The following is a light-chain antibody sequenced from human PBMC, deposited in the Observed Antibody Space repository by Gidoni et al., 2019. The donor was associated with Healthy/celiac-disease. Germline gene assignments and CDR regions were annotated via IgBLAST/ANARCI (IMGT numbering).Light chain of an antibody. V-gene: IGLV2-14*01. CDR3: SSYTSSSTEV. CDR1: SSDVGGYNS. J-gene: IGLJ3*02. Sequence: QSALTQPASVSGSPGQSITISCTGPSSDVGGYNSVPWYQQHPGKAPKLMIYEVSNRPSGVPDRFSGSKSGNTASLTISGLQAEDEADYYCSSYTSSSTEVFGGGTKLTVL. CDR2: EVS.